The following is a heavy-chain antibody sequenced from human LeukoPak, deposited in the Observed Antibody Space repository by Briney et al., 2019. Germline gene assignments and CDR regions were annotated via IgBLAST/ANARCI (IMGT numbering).Heavy chain of an antibody. V-gene: IGHV3-73*01. CDR2: VRDRANSYAT. J-gene: IGHJ4*02. CDR1: GFSFSDSP. D-gene: IGHD3-9*01. Sequence: HPGGSLRLSCAASGFSFSDSPMHWVRQASGKGLEWVSRVRDRANSYATGYAASVEGRFTISRDDSENTAYLQMNSLIIEDTAVYYCTRQRPQTGTFDYWGQGVLVTVSS. CDR3: TRQRPQTGTFDY.